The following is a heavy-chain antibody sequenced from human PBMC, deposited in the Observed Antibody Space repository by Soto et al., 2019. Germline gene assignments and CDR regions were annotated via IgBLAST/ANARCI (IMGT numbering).Heavy chain of an antibody. Sequence: PGESLKISCKGSGYSLTSYWIGWVRQMPGKGLEWMGIIYPGDSDTRYSPSFQGQVTISADKSISTAYLQWSSLKASDTAMYYCARRKYSYGRDPYYYYCMVVWGQGTTVTV. D-gene: IGHD5-18*01. CDR3: ARRKYSYGRDPYYYYCMVV. J-gene: IGHJ6*02. CDR2: IYPGDSDT. CDR1: GYSLTSYW. V-gene: IGHV5-51*01.